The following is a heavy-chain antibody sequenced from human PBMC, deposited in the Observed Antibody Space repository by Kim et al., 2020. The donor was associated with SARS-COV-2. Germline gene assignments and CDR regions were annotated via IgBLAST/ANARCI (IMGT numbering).Heavy chain of an antibody. V-gene: IGHV1-69*13. D-gene: IGHD1-26*01. CDR3: ASWDTTPSNLYFDY. CDR1: GGTFSSYA. J-gene: IGHJ4*02. CDR2: IIPIFGTA. Sequence: SVKVSCKASGGTFSSYAISWVRQAPGQGLEWMGGIIPIFGTANYAQKFQGRVTITADESTSTAYMELSSLRSEDTAVYYCASWDTTPSNLYFDYCGQGTLVTVSS.